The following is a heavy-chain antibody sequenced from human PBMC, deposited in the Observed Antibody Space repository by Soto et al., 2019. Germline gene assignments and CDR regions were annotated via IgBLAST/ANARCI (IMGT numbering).Heavy chain of an antibody. D-gene: IGHD6-19*01. CDR1: GYTFTSDY. CDR2: INPSGGNT. Sequence: QVQLVQSGAEVKNPGASVKVSCKASGYTFTSDYMHWVRQAPGQGLEWMGIINPSGGNTRYAQKFQGRVTMTMDTSTSTVYMELSSLRSEDTAVYYCARDFDTSGAFDYWGQGSLVIVSS. CDR3: ARDFDTSGAFDY. V-gene: IGHV1-46*01. J-gene: IGHJ4*02.